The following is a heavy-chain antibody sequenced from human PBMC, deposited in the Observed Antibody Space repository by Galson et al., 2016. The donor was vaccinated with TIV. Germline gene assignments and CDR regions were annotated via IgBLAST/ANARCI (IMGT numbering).Heavy chain of an antibody. V-gene: IGHV1-18*04. D-gene: IGHD3-22*01. CDR1: GYTFSYYG. CDR3: ARDRGSMTMILVVDYYYGMDV. Sequence: SVKVSCKASGYTFSYYGISWVRRVPGQGLEWMGWISGHSGNTDYARKFQGRLVMTTDTSTGTAFMEVRSLTSDDTAVYYCARDRGSMTMILVVDYYYGMDVWGQGTTVTVSS. CDR2: ISGHSGNT. J-gene: IGHJ6*02.